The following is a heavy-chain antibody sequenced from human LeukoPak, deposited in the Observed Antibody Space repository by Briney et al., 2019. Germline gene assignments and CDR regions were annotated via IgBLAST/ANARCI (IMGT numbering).Heavy chain of an antibody. D-gene: IGHD3-10*01. CDR1: GGSFSGYY. Sequence: SETLSLTCAVYGGSFSGYYWSWIRQPPGKGLEWIGEINHSGSTNYNPSLKSRVTVSVDTSKNQFSLKLSSVTAADTAVYYCARAEGYYGSGSYYFSIWGQGTLVTVSS. CDR3: ARAEGYYGSGSYYFSI. J-gene: IGHJ4*02. V-gene: IGHV4-34*01. CDR2: INHSGST.